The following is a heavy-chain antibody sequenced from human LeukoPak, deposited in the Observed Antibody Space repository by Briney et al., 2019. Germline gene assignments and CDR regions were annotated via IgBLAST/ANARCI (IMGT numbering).Heavy chain of an antibody. CDR1: GGSISSYY. Sequence: ETLSLTCTVSGGSISSYYWSWIRQPPGKGLEWIGYIYYSGSTNYNPSLKSRVTISVDTSKNQFSLKLSSVTAADTAVYYCASSSWKEDYYYYYMDVWGKGTTVTISS. CDR2: IYYSGST. V-gene: IGHV4-59*12. J-gene: IGHJ6*03. D-gene: IGHD6-13*01. CDR3: ASSSWKEDYYYYYMDV.